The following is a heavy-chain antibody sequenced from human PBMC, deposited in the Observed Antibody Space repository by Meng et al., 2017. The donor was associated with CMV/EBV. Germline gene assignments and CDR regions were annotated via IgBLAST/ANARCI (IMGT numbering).Heavy chain of an antibody. CDR2: IYYRGRT. V-gene: IGHV4-39*07. Sequence: QLPLQECCPGLVKPSETLSLTCTVPCAAISSSSYYWGWIRQPAGKGLEWIVNIYYRGRTYYNPALKSRVTISVDTSKNQFSLKLSSVTAADTAVYYCARDSAVAGVVDYWGQGTLVTVS. J-gene: IGHJ4*02. D-gene: IGHD6-19*01. CDR3: ARDSAVAGVVDY. CDR1: CAAISSSSYY.